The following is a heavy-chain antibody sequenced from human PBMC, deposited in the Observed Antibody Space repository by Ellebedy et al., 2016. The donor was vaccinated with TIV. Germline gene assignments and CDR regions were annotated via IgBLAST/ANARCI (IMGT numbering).Heavy chain of an antibody. CDR1: GLSGFTLSGYW. Sequence: PGGSLRLSCAASGLSGFTLSGYWMHWVRQAPGKGPEWVGRIKSKTDGETTDYAAPVKGRFTISRDDSKNTLYLQMNSLKTEDTAVYYCTTDYGYGDYRFRYWGQGTLVTVSS. CDR3: TTDYGYGDYRFRY. D-gene: IGHD4-17*01. CDR2: IKSKTDGETT. V-gene: IGHV3-15*01. J-gene: IGHJ4*02.